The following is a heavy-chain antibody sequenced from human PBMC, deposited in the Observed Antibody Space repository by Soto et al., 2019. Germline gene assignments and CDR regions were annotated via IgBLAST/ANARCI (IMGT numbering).Heavy chain of an antibody. Sequence: GGSLRLSCAASGFTSSSYSMNWVRQDPGKGLEWVSSISSSSSYIYYADSVKGRFTISRDNAKNSLYLQMNSLRAEDTAVYYCARLGGYYYGMDVWGQGTTVTVSS. CDR3: ARLGGYYYGMDV. CDR2: ISSSSSYI. V-gene: IGHV3-21*01. CDR1: GFTSSSYS. J-gene: IGHJ6*02.